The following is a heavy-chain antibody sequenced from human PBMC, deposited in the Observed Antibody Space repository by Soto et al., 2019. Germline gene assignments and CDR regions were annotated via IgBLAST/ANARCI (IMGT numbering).Heavy chain of an antibody. J-gene: IGHJ4*02. V-gene: IGHV4-34*01. CDR1: GGSFSGYY. D-gene: IGHD3-9*01. Sequence: QVQLQQWGAGLLKPSETLSLTCAVYGGSFSGYYWSWIRQPPGKGLEWIGEINHSGSTNYNPSLKSRVTISVDTSKNQFSLKLSSVTAADTAVYYCARVRHFDWLFPFDYWGQGTLVTVSS. CDR2: INHSGST. CDR3: ARVRHFDWLFPFDY.